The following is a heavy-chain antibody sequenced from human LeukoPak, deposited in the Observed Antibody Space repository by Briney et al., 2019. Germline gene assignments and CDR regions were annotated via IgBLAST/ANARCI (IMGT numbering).Heavy chain of an antibody. CDR3: AREAIAVAGLFDY. V-gene: IGHV3-21*01. CDR2: ISSSTSYI. CDR1: GFIFSSYS. J-gene: IGHJ4*02. Sequence: GGSLRLSCAASGFIFSSYSMNWVRQAPGKGLEWVSSISSSTSYIYYADSVKGRFTISRDNAKNSLYLRMNSLRAEDTAVYYCAREAIAVAGLFDYWAQGTLVTVSS. D-gene: IGHD6-19*01.